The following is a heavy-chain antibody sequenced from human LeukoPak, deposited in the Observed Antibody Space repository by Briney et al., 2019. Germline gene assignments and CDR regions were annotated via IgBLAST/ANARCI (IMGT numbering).Heavy chain of an antibody. CDR1: GGSINNYY. CDR3: ARDLSTVTAGNWFDP. Sequence: SETLSLTCTVSGGSINNYYWSWIRQPPGQGLERLGNIFYSGSTGYNHSLKSRVTISVDTSRNQFSLKLSSVTAADTAVYYCARDLSTVTAGNWFDPWGQGTLVTVSS. J-gene: IGHJ5*02. CDR2: IFYSGST. V-gene: IGHV4-59*01. D-gene: IGHD4-17*01.